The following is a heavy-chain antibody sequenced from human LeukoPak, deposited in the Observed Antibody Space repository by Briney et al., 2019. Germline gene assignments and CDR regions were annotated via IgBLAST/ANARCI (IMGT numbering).Heavy chain of an antibody. J-gene: IGHJ4*02. Sequence: SETLSLTCAVYGGSFSGYYWSWIRQPPGKGLEWIGEINQIGEINHSGSTNYNPSLKSRVTISVDTSKNQFSLKLSSVTAADAAVYYCAGLLVGATRRDYWGQGTLVTVSS. CDR1: GGSFSGYY. V-gene: IGHV4-34*10. CDR3: AGLLVGATRRDY. D-gene: IGHD1-26*01. CDR2: INHSGST.